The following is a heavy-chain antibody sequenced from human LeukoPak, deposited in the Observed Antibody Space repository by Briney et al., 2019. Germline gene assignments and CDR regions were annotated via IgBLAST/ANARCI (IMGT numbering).Heavy chain of an antibody. CDR3: AKDREGYCSGGSCYDTLDY. Sequence: GGSLRLSCAASGFTVSSNYMSWVRQAPGKGLEWVSVIYSGGNTYYADSVKGRFTISRDHSKNTLYLQMNSLRAEDTAVYYCAKDREGYCSGGSCYDTLDYWGQRTLVTVSS. CDR2: IYSGGNT. D-gene: IGHD2-15*01. J-gene: IGHJ4*02. V-gene: IGHV3-53*01. CDR1: GFTVSSNY.